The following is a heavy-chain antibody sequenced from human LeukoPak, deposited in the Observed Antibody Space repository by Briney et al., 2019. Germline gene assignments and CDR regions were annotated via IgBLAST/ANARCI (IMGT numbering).Heavy chain of an antibody. V-gene: IGHV4-61*02. J-gene: IGHJ3*02. CDR2: IYTSGST. CDR3: ARDPVRYAFDI. D-gene: IGHD1-1*01. CDR1: GGSISSGSYD. Sequence: PAETLSLTCTVSGGSISSGSYDWSWIRQPAGKGLEWIGRIYTSGSTHYNPSLKSRVTISVDTSKNQFSLKLSSVTAADTAVYYCARDPVRYAFDIWGQGTMVTVSS.